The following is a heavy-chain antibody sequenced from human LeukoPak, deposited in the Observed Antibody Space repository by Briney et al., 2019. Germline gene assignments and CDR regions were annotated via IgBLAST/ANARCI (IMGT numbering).Heavy chain of an antibody. CDR2: IYYSGST. CDR3: ARDHTETSSLNFRNYYYYGMDI. J-gene: IGHJ6*02. D-gene: IGHD4-11*01. V-gene: IGHV4-31*03. Sequence: PSETLSLTCTVSGGSIRSGDYSWHWLRQHPGKGLEWIGYIYYSGSTYYNPSLTSRVTMSVDTSKNQFSLKLSSVTAADTAIYYCARDHTETSSLNFRNYYYYGMDIWGQGTTVIVSS. CDR1: GGSIRSGDYS.